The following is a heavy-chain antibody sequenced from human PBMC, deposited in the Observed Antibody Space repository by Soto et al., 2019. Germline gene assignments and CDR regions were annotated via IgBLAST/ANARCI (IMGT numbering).Heavy chain of an antibody. CDR2: ISYDGSKK. CDR1: GFTFSSYG. J-gene: IGHJ6*02. D-gene: IGHD5-18*01. CDR3: AKDHQIQLWLQFNYYYGMDV. Sequence: QVQLVESGGGVVQPGRSLRLSCAASGFTFSSYGMHWVRQAPGKGLEWVGVISYDGSKKYYADSVKGRFTISRDNSKNTLYLQMNSLRAEDTAVYYCAKDHQIQLWLQFNYYYGMDVWGQGTTVTVAS. V-gene: IGHV3-30*18.